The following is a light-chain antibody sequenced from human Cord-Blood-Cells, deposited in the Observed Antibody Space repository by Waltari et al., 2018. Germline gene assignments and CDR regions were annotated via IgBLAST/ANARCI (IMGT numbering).Light chain of an antibody. J-gene: IGKJ2*01. CDR3: QQRSKVYT. Sequence: EIVLTQSPATLSLSPGESATLSCRANQRVSSYLTWYQQKPGQAPRPLIYDASNRATGIPARFSGSGSGTDFTLTISSLEPEDCAVYYCQQRSKVYTFGQGTKLEIK. CDR1: QRVSSY. CDR2: DAS. V-gene: IGKV3-11*01.